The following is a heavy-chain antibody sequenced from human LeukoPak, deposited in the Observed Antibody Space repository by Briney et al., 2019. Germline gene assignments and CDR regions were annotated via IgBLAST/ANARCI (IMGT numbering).Heavy chain of an antibody. CDR1: GYSISSGFF. CDR2: IYHTGNT. V-gene: IGHV4-38-2*02. D-gene: IGHD1/OR15-1a*01. Sequence: SETLSLTCTVFGYSISSGFFWAWIRQPPGTGLVWIGSIYHTGNTYYNPSLKSRVSVSVDTSKNQVFLNLKSVTAADTAVYYCARQKWEQQGRDYYFNGLDVWGPGTTVIVSS. CDR3: ARQKWEQQGRDYYFNGLDV. J-gene: IGHJ6*02.